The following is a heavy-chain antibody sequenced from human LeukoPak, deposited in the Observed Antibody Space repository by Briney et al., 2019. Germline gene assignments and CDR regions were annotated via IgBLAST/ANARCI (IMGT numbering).Heavy chain of an antibody. CDR2: INHSGST. V-gene: IGHV4-34*01. D-gene: IGHD6-19*01. CDR3: ARVVAVAGTHYYYYYYMDV. J-gene: IGHJ6*03. CDR1: GGSFSGYY. Sequence: SETLSLTCAVYGGSFSGYYWSWIRHPPGKGLEWIGEINHSGSTNYNPSLESRVTISVDTSKNQFSLKLSSVTAADTAVYYCARVVAVAGTHYYYYYYMDVWGKGTTVTVSS.